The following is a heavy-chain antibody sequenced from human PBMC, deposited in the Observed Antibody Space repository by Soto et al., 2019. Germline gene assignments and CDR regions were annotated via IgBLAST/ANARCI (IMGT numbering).Heavy chain of an antibody. Sequence: TSETLSLTCAVYGGSFSGYYWSWIRQPPGKGLEWIGEINHSGSTNYNPSLKSRVTISVDTSKNQFSLKLSSVTAADTAVYYCARAYQGYYDSSGYYSYYYGMDVWGQGTTVTSP. CDR3: ARAYQGYYDSSGYYSYYYGMDV. J-gene: IGHJ6*02. CDR2: INHSGST. D-gene: IGHD3-22*01. CDR1: GGSFSGYY. V-gene: IGHV4-34*01.